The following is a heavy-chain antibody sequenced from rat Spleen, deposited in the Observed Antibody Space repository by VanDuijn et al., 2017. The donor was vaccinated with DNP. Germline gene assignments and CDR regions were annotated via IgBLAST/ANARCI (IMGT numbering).Heavy chain of an antibody. J-gene: IGHJ2*01. CDR1: GFSITTNY. CDR2: ISYSGSS. Sequence: EVQLQESGPGLVKPSHSLSLTCSVTGFSITTNYWGWIRKFPGNKMEWIGHISYSGSSGYNQSLKRRISITRYKSKNQFFLQLNSVTTEYTATYYCARTSGFDYWGQGVMVRVSS. CDR3: ARTSGFDY. D-gene: IGHD1-4*01. V-gene: IGHV3-1*01.